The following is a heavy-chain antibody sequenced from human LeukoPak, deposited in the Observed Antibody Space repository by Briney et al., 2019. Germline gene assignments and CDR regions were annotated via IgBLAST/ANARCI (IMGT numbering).Heavy chain of an antibody. V-gene: IGHV4-59*10. D-gene: IGHD2-15*01. CDR2: IYTSGST. CDR3: ARWINLGWFDP. J-gene: IGHJ5*02. Sequence: SETLSLTCAVYGGSFSGYYWSWIRQPAGKGLEWIGRIYTSGSTNYNPSLKSRVTMSVDTSKNQFSLKLSSVTAADTAVYYCARWINLGWFDPWGQGTLVTVSS. CDR1: GGSFSGYY.